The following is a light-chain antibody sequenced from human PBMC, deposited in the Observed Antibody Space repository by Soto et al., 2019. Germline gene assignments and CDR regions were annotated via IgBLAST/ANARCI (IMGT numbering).Light chain of an antibody. CDR3: QAWDSSPVV. CDR2: QDS. CDR1: KLGDKY. Sequence: SYELTQPPSVSVSPGQTASITCSGDKLGDKYACWYQQKPGKSPVLVIYQDSKRPSGIPERFSGSNSGNTATLTISGTQAMDEADYYCQAWDSSPVVFGGGTKVTVL. J-gene: IGLJ2*01. V-gene: IGLV3-1*01.